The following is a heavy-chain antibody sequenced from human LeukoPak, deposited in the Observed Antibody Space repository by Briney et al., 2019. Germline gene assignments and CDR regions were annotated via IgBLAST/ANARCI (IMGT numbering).Heavy chain of an antibody. CDR2: ISGSGGDT. D-gene: IGHD6-19*01. V-gene: IGHV3-23*01. CDR3: TRGAGTGWRFDS. CDR1: GFNFNTYG. J-gene: IGHJ4*02. Sequence: GGSLRLSCAASGFNFNTYGMSWVRQVPGKGLEWVSAISGSGGDTYYADSVKGRFTISRDNAKNSLYLQMNSLKADDTAVYYCTRGAGTGWRFDSWGQGTLVTVSS.